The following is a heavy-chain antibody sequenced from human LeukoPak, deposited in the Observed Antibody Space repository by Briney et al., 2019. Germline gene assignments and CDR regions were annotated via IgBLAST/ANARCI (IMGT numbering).Heavy chain of an antibody. CDR1: GYTFTSYA. CDR2: INAGNGNT. Sequence: GASVKVSCKASGYTFTSYAMHWVRQAPGQRIEWMGWINAGNGNTKYSQKFQGRVTITRDTSASTAYMELSSLRSEDTAVYYCARAHTMVRGVTNNWFDPWGQGTLVTVSS. V-gene: IGHV1-3*01. CDR3: ARAHTMVRGVTNNWFDP. D-gene: IGHD3-10*01. J-gene: IGHJ5*02.